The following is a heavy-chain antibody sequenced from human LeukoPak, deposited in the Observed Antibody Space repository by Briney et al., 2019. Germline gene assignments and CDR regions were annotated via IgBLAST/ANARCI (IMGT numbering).Heavy chain of an antibody. J-gene: IGHJ4*02. Sequence: GGSLRLSCAASGFTVSSNYMSWVRQAPGKGLEWVSVIYSGGSTYYADSVKGRFTISRDNSKNTLYLQMNSLRAEDTAVYYCAKADSSGWYFFDYWGQGTLVTVSS. D-gene: IGHD6-19*01. CDR3: AKADSSGWYFFDY. V-gene: IGHV3-53*01. CDR1: GFTVSSNY. CDR2: IYSGGST.